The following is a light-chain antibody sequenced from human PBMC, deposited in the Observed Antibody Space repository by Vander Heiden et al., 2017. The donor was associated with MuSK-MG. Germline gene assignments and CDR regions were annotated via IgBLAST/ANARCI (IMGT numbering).Light chain of an antibody. CDR3: SSRDNSGNHLV. Sequence: SSELTQDPAVSVALGQTVRITCRGDRLRKRYASWYQQKPGQAPTRVIVVQNTRPSGIPDRLASSSSGTKDSCTITGTQADDKADDDCSSRDNSGNHLVFGGGTKLTVL. CDR2: VQN. V-gene: IGLV3-19*01. CDR1: RLRKRY. J-gene: IGLJ2*01.